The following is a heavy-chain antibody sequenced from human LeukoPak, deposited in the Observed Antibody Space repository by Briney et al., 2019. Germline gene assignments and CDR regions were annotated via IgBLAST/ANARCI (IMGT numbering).Heavy chain of an antibody. V-gene: IGHV1-8*01. J-gene: IGHJ5*02. CDR1: GYTFTNSD. CDR3: ARYITMVRGGSWFDP. D-gene: IGHD3-10*01. Sequence: GASVKVSCKASGYTFTNSDINWVRQSTGQGLEWMGWMNPDSGNTGYALNFQGRVTMTRNTSISTAYMELSSLRSEDTAVYYCARYITMVRGGSWFDPWGQGTLVTVSS. CDR2: MNPDSGNT.